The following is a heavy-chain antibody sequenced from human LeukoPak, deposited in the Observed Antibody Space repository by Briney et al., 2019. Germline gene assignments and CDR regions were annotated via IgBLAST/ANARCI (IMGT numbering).Heavy chain of an antibody. CDR1: GYTFTGYY. Sequence: GASVKVSRKASGYTFTGYYMHWVRQAPGQGLEWMGWINPNSGGTNYAQKFQGRVTMTRDTSISTAYMELSRLRSDDTAVYYCARDIPRTGWFDPWGQGTLVTVSS. CDR2: INPNSGGT. J-gene: IGHJ5*02. V-gene: IGHV1-2*02. CDR3: ARDIPRTGWFDP. D-gene: IGHD1-14*01.